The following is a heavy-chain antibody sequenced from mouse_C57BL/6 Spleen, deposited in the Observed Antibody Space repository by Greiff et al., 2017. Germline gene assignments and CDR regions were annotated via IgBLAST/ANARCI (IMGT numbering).Heavy chain of an antibody. CDR3: ARYYYSSSYFDY. CDR1: GYTFTSYW. D-gene: IGHD1-1*01. V-gene: IGHV1-64*01. Sequence: QVQLQQPGAELVKPGASVKLSCKASGYTFTSYWMHWVKQRPGQGLEWIGMIHPNSGSTNYNEKFKSKATLTVDKSSSTAYMQLSSLTSEDSAVYYCARYYYSSSYFDYWGQGTTLTVSS. J-gene: IGHJ2*01. CDR2: IHPNSGST.